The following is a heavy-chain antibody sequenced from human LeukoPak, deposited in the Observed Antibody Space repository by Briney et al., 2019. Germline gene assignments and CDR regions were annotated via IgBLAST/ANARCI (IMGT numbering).Heavy chain of an antibody. CDR3: AKARSGVVAAATNY. CDR2: ISGSGGST. J-gene: IGHJ4*02. D-gene: IGHD2-15*01. CDR1: GFTFSSYA. Sequence: GGSLRLSCAASGFTFSSYAMSWVRQAPGKGLEWVSVISGSGGSTYYADSVKGRFTISRDNSSNTLNLQMNSLRAEDTALYYCAKARSGVVAAATNYWGQGTLVTVSS. V-gene: IGHV3-23*01.